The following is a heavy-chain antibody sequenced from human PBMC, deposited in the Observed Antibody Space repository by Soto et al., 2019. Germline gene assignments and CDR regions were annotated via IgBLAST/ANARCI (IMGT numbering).Heavy chain of an antibody. J-gene: IGHJ3*02. CDR3: ARSLVNGPYEAFDI. Sequence: GDSLKISCKGSGYNFNRYWIGWVRQMPGKGLEWMGVIYPGDSDTRYSPSLQGQVTISADKSSSAAYLQWSSLQASDTATCYCARSLVNGPYEAFDIWGQGTMVTVSS. V-gene: IGHV5-51*01. D-gene: IGHD6-13*01. CDR1: GYNFNRYW. CDR2: IYPGDSDT.